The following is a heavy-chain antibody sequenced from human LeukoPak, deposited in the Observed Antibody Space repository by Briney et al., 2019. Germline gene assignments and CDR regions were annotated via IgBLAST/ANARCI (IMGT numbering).Heavy chain of an antibody. CDR1: GGSISSGGYS. D-gene: IGHD3-9*01. J-gene: IGHJ3*02. CDR2: IYHSGST. Sequence: SETLSLTCAVSGGSISSGGYSWSWIRQPPGKGLEWIGYIYHSGSTYYNPSLKSRVTISVDRSKNQFSLKLSSVTAADTAVYYCARVDTIFLGGAFDIWGQGTMVTVSS. CDR3: ARVDTIFLGGAFDI. V-gene: IGHV4-30-2*01.